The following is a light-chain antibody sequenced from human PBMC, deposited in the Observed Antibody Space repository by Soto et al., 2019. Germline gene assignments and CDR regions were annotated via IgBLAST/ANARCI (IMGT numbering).Light chain of an antibody. CDR1: QSISSH. V-gene: IGKV1-39*01. Sequence: DIQMTQSPSSLSASVGDRVTITCRASQSISSHLNWYQQKPGKAPKLLIYAASTLQSGVPSRFSGSGSGTDFTLTISSLPPEDFATYYCQPSYSTPRISFGPGTKVDIK. CDR2: AAS. CDR3: QPSYSTPRIS. J-gene: IGKJ3*01.